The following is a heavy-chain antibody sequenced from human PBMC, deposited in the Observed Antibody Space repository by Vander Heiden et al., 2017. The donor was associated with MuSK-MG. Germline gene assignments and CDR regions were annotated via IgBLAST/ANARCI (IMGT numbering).Heavy chain of an antibody. Sequence: VQLVESGGGLVQPGGSMRLSCAASGFTVSSNYMSWVRQAPGKGLEWVSVIYSGGSTYYADSVKGRFTISRDNSKNTLYLQMNSLRAEDTAVYYCARGLRATRWVDYWGQGTLVTVSS. CDR2: IYSGGST. J-gene: IGHJ4*02. CDR1: GFTVSSNY. V-gene: IGHV3-66*02. D-gene: IGHD5-12*01. CDR3: ARGLRATRWVDY.